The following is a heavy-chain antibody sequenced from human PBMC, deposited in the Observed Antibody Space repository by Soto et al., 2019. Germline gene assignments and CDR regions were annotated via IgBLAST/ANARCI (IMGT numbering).Heavy chain of an antibody. D-gene: IGHD3-9*01. Sequence: PGGSLRLSCAASGFTFSSYAMHWVRQAPGKGLEWVAVISYDGSNKYYADSVKGRFTISRDNSKNTLYLQMNSLRAEDTAVYYCARDLRYFDWDDYYVMDFWGQGSTVIVSS. J-gene: IGHJ6*02. CDR1: GFTFSSYA. CDR2: ISYDGSNK. V-gene: IGHV3-30-3*01. CDR3: ARDLRYFDWDDYYVMDF.